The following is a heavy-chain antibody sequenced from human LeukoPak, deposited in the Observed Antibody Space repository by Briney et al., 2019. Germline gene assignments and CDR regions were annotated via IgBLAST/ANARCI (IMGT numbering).Heavy chain of an antibody. V-gene: IGHV1-24*01. CDR3: ATDFYRGRQFDY. J-gene: IGHJ4*02. CDR1: GNTFTDLS. D-gene: IGHD2/OR15-2a*01. Sequence: ASVEVSCKVSGNTFTDLSMNWVRQAPGKGLEWMGGFDPEDVVTIYAQRFQGRVTMTEDTSTETAYMELTSLRPEDTAVYYCATDFYRGRQFDYWGQGTLVTVSS. CDR2: FDPEDVVT.